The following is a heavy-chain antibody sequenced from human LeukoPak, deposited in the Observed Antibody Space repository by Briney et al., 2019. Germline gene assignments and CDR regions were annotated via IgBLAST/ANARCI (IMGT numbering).Heavy chain of an antibody. Sequence: GGSLRLSCAASGFTFSNYWMHWVRQAPGKGLVWVSRITSDWSSTSYADSVKGRFTISRDNAKNTLYLQMNSLRAEDTAVYYCVREGSYVFDYWGQGTLVTVSS. D-gene: IGHD3-16*01. CDR3: VREGSYVFDY. V-gene: IGHV3-74*01. CDR2: ITSDWSST. J-gene: IGHJ4*02. CDR1: GFTFSNYW.